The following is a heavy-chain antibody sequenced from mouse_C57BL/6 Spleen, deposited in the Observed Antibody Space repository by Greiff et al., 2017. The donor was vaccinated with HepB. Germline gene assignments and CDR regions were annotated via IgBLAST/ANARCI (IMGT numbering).Heavy chain of an antibody. CDR2: INPGSGGT. CDR1: GYAFTNYL. D-gene: IGHD2-2*01. Sequence: QVQLQQSGAELVRPGPSVKVSCKASGYAFTNYLIEWVKQRPRQGLEWIGVINPGSGGTNYNEKFKGKATLTADKSSSTAYMQLSSLTSEDSAVYFCARGGVTPAMDYWGQGTSVTVSS. V-gene: IGHV1-54*01. J-gene: IGHJ4*01. CDR3: ARGGVTPAMDY.